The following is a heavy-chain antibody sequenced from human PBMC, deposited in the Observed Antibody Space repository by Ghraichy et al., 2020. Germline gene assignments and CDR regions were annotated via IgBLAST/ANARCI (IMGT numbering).Heavy chain of an antibody. CDR3: TRDLRALRFLEWLSNHFYGMDV. Sequence: GGSLRLSCTASGFTFGDYAMSWFRQAPGKGLEWVGFIRSKAYGGTTEYAASVKGRFTISRDDSKSIAYLQMNSLKTEDTAVYYCTRDLRALRFLEWLSNHFYGMDVWGQGTTVTVSS. V-gene: IGHV3-49*03. D-gene: IGHD3-3*01. CDR2: IRSKAYGGTT. CDR1: GFTFGDYA. J-gene: IGHJ6*02.